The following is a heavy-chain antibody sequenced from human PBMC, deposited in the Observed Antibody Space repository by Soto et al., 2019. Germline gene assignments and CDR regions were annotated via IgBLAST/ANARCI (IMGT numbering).Heavy chain of an antibody. D-gene: IGHD2-8*02. CDR3: ARGKVVYAILGYYYYGMDV. CDR1: GGSFIGYY. Sequence: SETLSLTCAVYGGSFIGYYWSWIRQPPGKGLEWIGEINHSGSTNYNPSLKSRVTISVDTSKNQFSLKLSSVTAADTAVYYCARGKVVYAILGYYYYGMDVWGQGTTVTVSS. J-gene: IGHJ6*02. CDR2: INHSGST. V-gene: IGHV4-34*01.